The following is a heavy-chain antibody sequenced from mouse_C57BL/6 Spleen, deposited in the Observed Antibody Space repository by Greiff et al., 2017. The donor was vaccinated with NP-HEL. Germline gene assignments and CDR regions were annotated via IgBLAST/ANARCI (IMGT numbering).Heavy chain of an antibody. CDR3: ARYGVTVVDWYFDV. Sequence: EVQLQQSVAELVRPGASVKLSCTASGFNIKNTYLHWVKQRPEQGLEWIGRIDPAIGNTRYAPKFQGKATITADASSNTAYLQLSSLTSEDTAIYYCARYGVTVVDWYFDVWGTGTTVTVSS. V-gene: IGHV14-3*01. D-gene: IGHD1-1*01. J-gene: IGHJ1*03. CDR1: GFNIKNTY. CDR2: IDPAIGNT.